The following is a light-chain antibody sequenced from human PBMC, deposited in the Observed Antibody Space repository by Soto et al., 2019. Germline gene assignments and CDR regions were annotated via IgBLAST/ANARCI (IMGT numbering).Light chain of an antibody. J-gene: IGKJ1*01. V-gene: IGKV1-39*01. CDR1: QSIKTY. CDR2: ATS. CDR3: QQSYTTPRT. Sequence: DIQMTQSPSSLSASVGYSVTITCRASQSIKTYLNWYQQNPGKVPRVLIYATSSLQSGVPSRFSGSGSGTEFTLTISNLQPEDCATFYCQQSYTTPRTFGQGPKVDI.